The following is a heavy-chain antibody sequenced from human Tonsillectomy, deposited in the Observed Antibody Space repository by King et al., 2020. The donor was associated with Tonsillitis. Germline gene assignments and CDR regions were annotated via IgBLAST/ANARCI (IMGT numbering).Heavy chain of an antibody. Sequence: EVQLVESGGGLVQPGGSLRLSCAASGFTFSSYWKHWVRQVPGKGLLWVSRIYTDGNTTNYADSVKGRFTISRDNAKNTLYLQMNSLRAEDTAVYYCARDLAGGSSASRSLDYWGQGTLVTVSS. V-gene: IGHV3-74*01. CDR1: GFTFSSYW. D-gene: IGHD2-2*01. J-gene: IGHJ4*02. CDR2: IYTDGNTT. CDR3: ARDLAGGSSASRSLDY.